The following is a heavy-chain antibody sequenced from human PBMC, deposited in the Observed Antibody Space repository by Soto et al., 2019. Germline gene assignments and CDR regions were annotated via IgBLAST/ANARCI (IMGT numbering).Heavy chain of an antibody. CDR3: ARDYYDSSGYLDY. Sequence: QVQLVESGGGVVQPGRSLRLSCAASGFTFSSYAMHWVRQAPGKGLEWVAVISYDGSNKYYADSVKVRFTISRDNSKNTLYLQMNSRRAEDTAVYYCARDYYDSSGYLDYWGQGPLVTVSS. J-gene: IGHJ4*02. CDR1: GFTFSSYA. CDR2: ISYDGSNK. D-gene: IGHD3-22*01. V-gene: IGHV3-30-3*01.